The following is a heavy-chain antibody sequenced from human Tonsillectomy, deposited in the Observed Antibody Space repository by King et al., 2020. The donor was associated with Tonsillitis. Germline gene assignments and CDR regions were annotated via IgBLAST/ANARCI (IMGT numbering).Heavy chain of an antibody. CDR2: ISYDGSNK. J-gene: IGHJ6*02. Sequence: VQLVESGGGVVQPGRSLRLSCAASGFTFSSYDMHWVRQAPGKGLEWVAVISYDGSNKYNADSVKGRFTISRDNSKNTLYLQMNSLRAEDTAVYYCAKDLEGLRYFDNGYGMDVWGQGTTVTVSS. CDR1: GFTFSSYD. D-gene: IGHD3-9*01. CDR3: AKDLEGLRYFDNGYGMDV. V-gene: IGHV3-30*18.